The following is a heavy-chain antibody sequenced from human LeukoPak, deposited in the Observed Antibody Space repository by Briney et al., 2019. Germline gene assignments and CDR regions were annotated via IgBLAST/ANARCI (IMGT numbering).Heavy chain of an antibody. CDR1: GLIFSNYG. V-gene: IGHV3-30*18. Sequence: GGSLRLSCVVSGLIFSNYGMHWVRQAPGKGLEWVAFISFDGGIQLYADSVKGRFTISRDNSKNTLYLQMNSLRAEDTAVYYCAKDHYYDSSGSFDYWGQGTLVTVSS. D-gene: IGHD3-22*01. CDR3: AKDHYYDSSGSFDY. J-gene: IGHJ4*02. CDR2: ISFDGGIQ.